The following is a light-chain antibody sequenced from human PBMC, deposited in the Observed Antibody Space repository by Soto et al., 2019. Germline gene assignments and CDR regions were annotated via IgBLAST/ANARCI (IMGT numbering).Light chain of an antibody. CDR1: QDISNY. CDR2: DAS. V-gene: IGKV1-33*01. J-gene: IGKJ4*01. CDR3: QQYDNLPRT. Sequence: DIQITQSPYSLSASVGDRVTITCQAIQDISNYLNWYQQKPGKAPKFLIYDASNLETGVPSRFSGSGSGTDFTFTISSLQPQDIATYYCQQYDNLPRTFGGGTKVEIK.